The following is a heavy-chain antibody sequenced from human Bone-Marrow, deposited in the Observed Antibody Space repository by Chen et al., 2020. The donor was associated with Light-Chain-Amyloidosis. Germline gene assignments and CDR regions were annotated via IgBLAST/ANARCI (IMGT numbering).Heavy chain of an antibody. J-gene: IGHJ3*01. V-gene: IGHV4-39*07. CDR3: ARGPSEVEWGVVKSAFAFDF. D-gene: IGHD2-21*01. Sequence: QLQLQEPGPGLVEPSQTLSLTCTVSGASIISSEYYWGWMRQAPGKGLEWIGSIFRGDITYYTSSLKSRVTLSVDTSNNHISLRLRSVTAGDTAIYYCARGPSEVEWGVVKSAFAFDFWGQGTMVTVSS. CDR2: IFRGDIT. CDR1: GASIISSEYY.